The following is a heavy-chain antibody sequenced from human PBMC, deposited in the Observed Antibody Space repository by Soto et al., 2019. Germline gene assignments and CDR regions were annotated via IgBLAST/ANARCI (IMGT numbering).Heavy chain of an antibody. CDR3: ETGGLGGNKHFDL. J-gene: IGHJ4*02. Sequence: ASVKVSCKASGYTFTAYYMQWVRQAPGQGLEWMAWINSNNGDTESAQKFQGRVTVTRDPSSTTVYMELSSLTYHEPAGYYFETGGLGGNKHFDLWGQGSLVTVSS. CDR1: GYTFTAYY. V-gene: IGHV1-2*02. CDR2: INSNNGDT. D-gene: IGHD3-9*01.